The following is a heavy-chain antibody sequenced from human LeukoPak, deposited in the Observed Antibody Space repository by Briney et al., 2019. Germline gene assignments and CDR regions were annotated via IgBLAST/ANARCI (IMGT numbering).Heavy chain of an antibody. Sequence: GESLKISCSGSGYTFATSWLGWVRQVPGKGLEWVGVIYIGDSDDRYSPSFRGQVTISVDRSLTTAFLQWSSLKASDTAMYYCARRRDSYSGFDFWGQGTLVTVTS. CDR2: IYIGDSDD. D-gene: IGHD3-22*01. CDR1: GYTFATSW. CDR3: ARRRDSYSGFDF. J-gene: IGHJ4*02. V-gene: IGHV5-51*01.